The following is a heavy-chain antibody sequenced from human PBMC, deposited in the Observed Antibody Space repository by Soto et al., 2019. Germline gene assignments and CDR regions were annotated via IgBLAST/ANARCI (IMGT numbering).Heavy chain of an antibody. V-gene: IGHV1-69*13. CDR2: IIPIFGTA. J-gene: IGHJ6*02. Sequence: GASVKVSCKASGGTFSSYAISWVRQAPGQGLEWMGGIIPIFGTANYAQKFQGRVTITADESTSTAYMELSSLRSEDTAVYYCARVAYYDSSGYYRSTGYYGMDVWGQGTTVTVSS. CDR3: ARVAYYDSSGYYRSTGYYGMDV. CDR1: GGTFSSYA. D-gene: IGHD3-22*01.